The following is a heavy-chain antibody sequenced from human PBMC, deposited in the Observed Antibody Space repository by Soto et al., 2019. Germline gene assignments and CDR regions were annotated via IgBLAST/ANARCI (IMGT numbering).Heavy chain of an antibody. CDR3: ASKAGTWALDY. D-gene: IGHD6-13*01. V-gene: IGHV3-21*01. J-gene: IGHJ4*02. CDR1: GFTFSSYS. Sequence: EVQLVESGGGLVKPGGSLRLSCAASGFTFSSYSMNWVRQAPGKGLEWVSSISSSSSYIYYADSVKGRFTISRDNAKNSLYLQMNSVRAEDTAVYYCASKAGTWALDYWGQGTLVTVSS. CDR2: ISSSSSYI.